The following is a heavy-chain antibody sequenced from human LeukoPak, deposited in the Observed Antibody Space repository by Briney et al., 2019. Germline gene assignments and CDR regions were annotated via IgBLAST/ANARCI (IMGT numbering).Heavy chain of an antibody. V-gene: IGHV4-39*07. Sequence: PSETLSLTCTVSGGSISSSSYYWGWIRQPPGKGLEWIGSIYYSGSTYCNPSLKSRVTISVDTSKNQFSLKLSSVTAADTAVYYCARGGVVVPAATPASRFLRFDPWGQGTLVTVSS. CDR1: GGSISSSSYY. CDR2: IYYSGST. J-gene: IGHJ5*02. D-gene: IGHD2-2*02. CDR3: ARGGVVVPAATPASRFLRFDP.